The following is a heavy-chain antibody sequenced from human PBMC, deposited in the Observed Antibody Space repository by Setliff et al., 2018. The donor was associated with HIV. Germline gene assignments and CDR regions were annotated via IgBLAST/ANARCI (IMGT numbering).Heavy chain of an antibody. Sequence: ASVKVSCKASGYTFTSYYMHWVRQAPGQGLEWMGRMNPNSGNTEYAQQFQGRVTMTRNTSISTAYMELSSLRSEDTAIYYCARGHSGNDYWGQGTLVTVSS. D-gene: IGHD1-1*01. V-gene: IGHV1-8*02. CDR1: GYTFTSYY. J-gene: IGHJ4*02. CDR3: ARGHSGNDY. CDR2: MNPNSGNT.